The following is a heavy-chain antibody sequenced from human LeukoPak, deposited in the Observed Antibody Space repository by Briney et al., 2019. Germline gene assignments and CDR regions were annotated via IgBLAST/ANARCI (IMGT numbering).Heavy chain of an antibody. V-gene: IGHV3-21*01. CDR2: ISGSSSYI. CDR1: GFTFSSFW. J-gene: IGHJ5*02. D-gene: IGHD6-19*01. Sequence: GGSLRLSCAASGFTFSSFWMSWVRQAPGEGLEWVSSISGSSSYIYYADSVKGRFTISRDNAKNSLYLQMNSLRAEDTAVYYCARDQSSVAGTTYNWFDPWGQGTLVTVSS. CDR3: ARDQSSVAGTTYNWFDP.